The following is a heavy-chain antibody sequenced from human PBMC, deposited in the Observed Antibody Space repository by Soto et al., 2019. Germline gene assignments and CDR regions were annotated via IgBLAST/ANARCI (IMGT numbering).Heavy chain of an antibody. CDR3: ARVVVAVGATRPYFDY. Sequence: ESGGGLVKPGGSLRLSCAASGFTFSSYSMNWVRQAPGKGLEWVSSISSSSSYIYYADSVKGRFTISRDNAKNSLYLQMNSLRAEDTAVYYCARVVVAVGATRPYFDYWGQGTLVTVSS. J-gene: IGHJ4*02. D-gene: IGHD2-15*01. V-gene: IGHV3-21*01. CDR1: GFTFSSYS. CDR2: ISSSSSYI.